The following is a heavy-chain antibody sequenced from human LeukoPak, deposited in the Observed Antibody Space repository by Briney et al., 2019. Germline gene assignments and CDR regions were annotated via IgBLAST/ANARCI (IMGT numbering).Heavy chain of an antibody. CDR1: GDSISSSDNY. D-gene: IGHD3-22*01. J-gene: IGHJ4*02. Sequence: SETLSLTCTVSGDSISSSDNYWGWIRQPPGKGLEWIGSFYYSRNTYYNPSLKSRVTISVDTSKNQLSLTLTSVSAADTAVYYCARHPHYYYDNSARWGQGTLVAVSS. CDR2: FYYSRNT. V-gene: IGHV4-39*01. CDR3: ARHPHYYYDNSAR.